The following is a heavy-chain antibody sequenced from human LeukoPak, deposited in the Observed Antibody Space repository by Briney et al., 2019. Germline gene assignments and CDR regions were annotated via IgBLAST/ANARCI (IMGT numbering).Heavy chain of an antibody. Sequence: SETLSLTCTVSGGSISSYYWSWIRQPPGKGLEWIGYIYYSGSTNYNPSLRSRVTISVDTSKNQFSLKLSSVTAADTAVYYCARETALWFGELYYYMDVWGKGTTVTVSS. D-gene: IGHD3-10*01. CDR2: IYYSGST. V-gene: IGHV4-59*01. CDR3: ARETALWFGELYYYMDV. J-gene: IGHJ6*03. CDR1: GGSISSYY.